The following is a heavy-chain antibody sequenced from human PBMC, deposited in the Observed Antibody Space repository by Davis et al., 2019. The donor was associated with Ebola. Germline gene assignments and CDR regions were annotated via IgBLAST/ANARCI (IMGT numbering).Heavy chain of an antibody. Sequence: PGGFLRLSCAASGFSFITYGMHWVRQAPGKGLEWVAVIGYDGRNKKYADSVKGRFAISRDNPQNTLFLQMNSLRAEDTAVYYCARDGLPAALNFWGQGTLVTVSS. CDR3: ARDGLPAALNF. V-gene: IGHV3-33*01. D-gene: IGHD2-2*01. J-gene: IGHJ4*02. CDR1: GFSFITYG. CDR2: IGYDGRNK.